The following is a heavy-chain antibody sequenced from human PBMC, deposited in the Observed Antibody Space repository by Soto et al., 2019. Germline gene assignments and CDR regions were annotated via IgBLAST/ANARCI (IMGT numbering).Heavy chain of an antibody. D-gene: IGHD3-22*01. J-gene: IGHJ4*02. V-gene: IGHV1-69*01. CDR3: ARGGSGYTCFNEF. CDR1: GGLFSSYA. Sequence: QEQLVQSGAEVKKPGSSVKVSCKASGGLFSSYAISWVRQVPGPGLEWMGGIIPVFQTAYYTQRVQGRVTITADESTNTAYMELSSLRSEDTSIYYCARGGSGYTCFNEFWGQGTLVTVSS. CDR2: IIPVFQTA.